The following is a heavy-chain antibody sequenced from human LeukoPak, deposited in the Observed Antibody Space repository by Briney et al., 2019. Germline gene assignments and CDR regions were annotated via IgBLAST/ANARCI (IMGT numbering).Heavy chain of an antibody. V-gene: IGHV3-74*01. CDR3: ARRGYDTGTLDY. J-gene: IGHJ4*02. Sequence: GGSLRLSCAASGFTFSSYWMHWVRQAPGKGLGWVSRIISDETSTTYADSVKGRFTISRDNAKNTLYLQMLSLRAEDTAVYYCARRGYDTGTLDYWGQGTLVTVSS. D-gene: IGHD3-22*01. CDR2: IISDETST. CDR1: GFTFSSYW.